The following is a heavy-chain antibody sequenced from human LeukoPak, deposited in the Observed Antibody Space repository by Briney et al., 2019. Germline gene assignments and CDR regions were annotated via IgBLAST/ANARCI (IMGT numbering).Heavy chain of an antibody. CDR2: IKSDGRT. Sequence: PGGSLRLSCAVSGFTLSSYWMHWVRHAPGKGLVWGSRIKSDGRTNYADSVKGRFTISRDNAKNTVSLQMNSLRAEDTGVYYCATAPSEIGGYYPEYFRHWGQGTLVTVSS. D-gene: IGHD3-22*01. CDR1: GFTLSSYW. CDR3: ATAPSEIGGYYPEYFRH. V-gene: IGHV3-74*01. J-gene: IGHJ1*01.